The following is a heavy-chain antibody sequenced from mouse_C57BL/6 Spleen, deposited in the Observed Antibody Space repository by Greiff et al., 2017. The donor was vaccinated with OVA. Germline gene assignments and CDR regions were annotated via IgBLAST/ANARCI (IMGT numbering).Heavy chain of an antibody. J-gene: IGHJ1*03. V-gene: IGHV1-22*01. CDR3: ARSLYDGHWYFDV. CDR2: INPNNGGT. CDR1: GYTFTDYN. Sequence: VQLQQSGPELVKPGASVKMSCKASGYTFTDYNMHWVKQSHGKSLEWIGYINPNNGGTSYNQKFKGKATLTVNKSSSTAYMELRSLTSEDSAVYYCARSLYDGHWYFDVWGTGTTVTVSS. D-gene: IGHD2-3*01.